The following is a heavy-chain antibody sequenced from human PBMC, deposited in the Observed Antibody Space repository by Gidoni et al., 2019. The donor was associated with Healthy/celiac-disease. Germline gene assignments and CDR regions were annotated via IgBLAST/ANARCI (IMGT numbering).Heavy chain of an antibody. CDR2: ISGSGGST. CDR3: AKGPIVVVTATRDWFDP. Sequence: EVQLLESGGGVVQPGGSLRLSCAASGFTISSYAMSWVRQAPGKGLEWGSAISGSGGSTYYADSVKGRFTISRDNSKNTLYLQMNSLRAEDTAVYYCAKGPIVVVTATRDWFDPWGQGTLVTVSS. J-gene: IGHJ5*02. CDR1: GFTISSYA. V-gene: IGHV3-23*01. D-gene: IGHD2-21*02.